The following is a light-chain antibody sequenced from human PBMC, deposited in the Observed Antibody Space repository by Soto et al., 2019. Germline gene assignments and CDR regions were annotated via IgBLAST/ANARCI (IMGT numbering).Light chain of an antibody. Sequence: QSALTQPPSASGSPGQSVTISCTGTSSDVGGYNYVSWYQQHPGKAPKLIIYEVYKRPSGVPDRYSVSKSGNTAALTVSGRQAEDEADYFCSSYVGTNSYVFGTGTKLTVL. CDR3: SSYVGTNSYV. J-gene: IGLJ1*01. V-gene: IGLV2-8*01. CDR1: SSDVGGYNY. CDR2: EVY.